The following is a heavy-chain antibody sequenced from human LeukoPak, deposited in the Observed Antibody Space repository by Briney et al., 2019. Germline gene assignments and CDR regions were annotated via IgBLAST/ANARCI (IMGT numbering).Heavy chain of an antibody. V-gene: IGHV1-18*01. CDR1: GYTXTSYX. J-gene: IGHJ4*02. CDR3: ARDTGYSSSWLDY. D-gene: IGHD6-13*01. CDR2: ISAYNGNT. Sequence: AXVXXXCXXXGYTXTSYXISWVRXAPXQGXXXXGWISAYNGNTNYAQKLQGRVTMTTDTSTSTAYMELRSLRSDDTAVYYCARDTGYSSSWLDYWGQGTLVTVSS.